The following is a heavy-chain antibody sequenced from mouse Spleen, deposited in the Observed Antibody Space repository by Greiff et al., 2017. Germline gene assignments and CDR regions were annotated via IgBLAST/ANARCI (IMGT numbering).Heavy chain of an antibody. CDR2: ISSGSSTI. Sequence: EVKLLESGGGLVQPGGSRKLSCAASGFTFSSFGMHWVRQAPEKGLEWVAYISSGSSTIYYADTVKGRFTISRDNPKNTLFLQMTSLRYEDTAMYYCARGSYYWGEGTSVTVSS. V-gene: IGHV5-17*02. J-gene: IGHJ4*01. CDR3: ARGSYY. CDR1: GFTFSSFG.